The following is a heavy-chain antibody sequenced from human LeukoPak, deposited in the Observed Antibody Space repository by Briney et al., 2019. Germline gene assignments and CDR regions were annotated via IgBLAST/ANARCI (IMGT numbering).Heavy chain of an antibody. CDR2: IWKDGSNK. CDR1: GFTFSIYG. CDR3: SRASGPFDY. D-gene: IGHD3-10*01. J-gene: IGHJ4*02. V-gene: IGHV3-33*01. Sequence: PGRSLRLSCAASGFTFSIYGMHWVRQAPGKGLEWVAVIWKDGSNKYYADSVKGRFTISRDNSKNTLYLQMNSLRAEDTAVYSCSRASGPFDYWGQGTMVTGSS.